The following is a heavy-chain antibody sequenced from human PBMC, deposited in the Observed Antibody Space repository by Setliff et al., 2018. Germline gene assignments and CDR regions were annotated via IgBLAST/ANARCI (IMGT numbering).Heavy chain of an antibody. CDR3: ARDADDSSGYYSEAFDI. CDR1: GFTFSSYS. CDR2: ISSSSSTI. D-gene: IGHD3-22*01. Sequence: GGSLRPSCAASGFTFSSYSMNWVRQAPGKGLEWVSYISSSSSTIYYADSVKGRFTISRDNAKNSLYLQMNSLRAEDTAVYYCARDADDSSGYYSEAFDIWGQGTMVTVSS. J-gene: IGHJ3*02. V-gene: IGHV3-48*01.